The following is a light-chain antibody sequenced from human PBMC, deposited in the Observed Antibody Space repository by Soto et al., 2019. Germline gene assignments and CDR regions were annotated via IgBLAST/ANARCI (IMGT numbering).Light chain of an antibody. CDR1: KNDIGVYDF. V-gene: IGLV2-8*01. CDR2: EVV. CDR3: KSYAGSNTYV. J-gene: IGLJ1*01. Sequence: QSALTQPPSASGSPGQAVTISCTGTKNDIGVYDFVSWYQHHPGKAPRLIIYEVVQRPSGVPDRCSGSKSVNTASLTVSGRQAADEADYFCKSYAGSNTYVFGSGTKVTVL.